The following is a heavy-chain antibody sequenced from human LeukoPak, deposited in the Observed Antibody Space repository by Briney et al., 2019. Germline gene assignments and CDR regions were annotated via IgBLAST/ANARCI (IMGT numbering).Heavy chain of an antibody. CDR3: AKDRGGGSQLGDAFDV. CDR1: GFTFSTYT. Sequence: GGSLRLSCAASGFTFSTYTMNWVRQAPGKGLEWVSSISSRSSYIYYADSVKGRFIISRDNAKNSLYLQMNSLRAEDTALYFCAKDRGGGSQLGDAFDVWGQGTMVSVSS. V-gene: IGHV3-21*04. CDR2: ISSRSSYI. J-gene: IGHJ3*01. D-gene: IGHD2-15*01.